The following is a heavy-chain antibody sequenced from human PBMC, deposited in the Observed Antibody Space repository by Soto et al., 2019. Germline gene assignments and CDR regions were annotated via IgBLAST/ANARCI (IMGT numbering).Heavy chain of an antibody. CDR2: ISSSGSTI. CDR1: GFTFSDYY. D-gene: IGHD3-9*01. Sequence: GGSLRLSCAASGFTFSDYYMSWIRQAPGKGLEWVSYISSSGSTIYYADSVKGRFTISRDNAKNSLYLQMNSLRAEGTAVYYCARDRPRYYDILRNPSVCYYYGMDVWGQGTTVTVSS. CDR3: ARDRPRYYDILRNPSVCYYYGMDV. V-gene: IGHV3-11*01. J-gene: IGHJ6*02.